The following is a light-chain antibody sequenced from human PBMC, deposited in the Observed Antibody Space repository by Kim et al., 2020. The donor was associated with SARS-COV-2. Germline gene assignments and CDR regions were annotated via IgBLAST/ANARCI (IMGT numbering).Light chain of an antibody. V-gene: IGLV2-14*03. CDR3: SSYTGSNTYV. CDR1: SSDVRSYNF. CDR2: DVS. J-gene: IGLJ1*01. Sequence: QSALTQPASVSGSPGQSITISCTGASSDVRSYNFVSWYQQHPGKAPKLMIYDVSDRPSGVSNRFSGSKSGNTASLTISGLQAEDEADYYCSSYTGSNTYVFGPGTKVTVL.